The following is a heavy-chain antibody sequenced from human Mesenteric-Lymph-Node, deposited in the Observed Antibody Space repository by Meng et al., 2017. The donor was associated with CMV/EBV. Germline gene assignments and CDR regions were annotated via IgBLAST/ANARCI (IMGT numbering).Heavy chain of an antibody. Sequence: SETLSLTCTVSGASLSNYYWSWVRQPPGKGLEWIGYIYYSGATNYNPSLKSRVTISVDTSKNQFSLKLSSVTAADTAVYYCARTPIGSRDLDYWGQGTLVTVSS. D-gene: IGHD1-26*01. V-gene: IGHV4-59*01. J-gene: IGHJ4*02. CDR2: IYYSGAT. CDR1: GASLSNYY. CDR3: ARTPIGSRDLDY.